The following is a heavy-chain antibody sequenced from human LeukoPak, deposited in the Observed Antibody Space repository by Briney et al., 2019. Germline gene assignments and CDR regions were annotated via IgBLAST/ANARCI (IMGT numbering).Heavy chain of an antibody. D-gene: IGHD5-18*01. CDR1: GFTFSNYA. CDR3: ARASPNVDTAMVDYFDY. CDR2: ISGNGGST. J-gene: IGHJ4*02. V-gene: IGHV3-23*01. Sequence: GGSLRLSCAASGFTFSNYAMSWVRQAPGKGLEWVSGISGNGGSTYYADSVKGRFTISRDNSKNTLYLQMNSLRAEDTAVYYCARASPNVDTAMVDYFDYWGQGTLVTVSS.